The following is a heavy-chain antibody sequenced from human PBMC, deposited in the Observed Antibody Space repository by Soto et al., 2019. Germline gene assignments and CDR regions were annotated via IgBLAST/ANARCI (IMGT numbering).Heavy chain of an antibody. CDR1: GYSFTRYG. Sequence: QVQLVQSRAEVKNPGASVKVSCKASGYSFTRYGIAWARQAPGQGHEWLGWINTYNGNTNYAQNLQGRVTLTTDTSTSTAYMELTSLRSNVTAIYYCAMVDVYVTPSPQDVWGQGTTVIVSS. J-gene: IGHJ6*02. CDR2: INTYNGNT. D-gene: IGHD3-16*01. V-gene: IGHV1-18*01. CDR3: AMVDVYVTPSPQDV.